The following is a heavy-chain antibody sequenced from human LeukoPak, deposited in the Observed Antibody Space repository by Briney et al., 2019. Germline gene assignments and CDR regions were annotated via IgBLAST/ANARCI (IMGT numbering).Heavy chain of an antibody. CDR3: TSRGGNSPDY. J-gene: IGHJ4*02. Sequence: PGGSLRLSCAASGFTFSSYAMHWVRQAPGKGLEWVAVISYDGSNKYYADSVKGRFTISRDNSKNTLYLQMNNLSAEDTAVYYCTSRGGNSPDYWGQGTLVTVSS. V-gene: IGHV3-30*04. CDR2: ISYDGSNK. D-gene: IGHD4-23*01. CDR1: GFTFSSYA.